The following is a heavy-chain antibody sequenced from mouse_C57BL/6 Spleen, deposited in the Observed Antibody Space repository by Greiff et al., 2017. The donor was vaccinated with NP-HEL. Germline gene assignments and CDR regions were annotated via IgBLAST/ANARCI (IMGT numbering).Heavy chain of an antibody. CDR2: IYPGGGYT. Sequence: VQLQQSGAELVRPGTSVKMSCKASGYTFTNYWIGWAKQRPGHGLEWIGDIYPGGGYTNYNEKFKGKATLTADKSSSTAYMQFSSLTSEDSAIYYCARRGDYYGSSHFDYWGQGTTLTVSS. D-gene: IGHD1-1*01. CDR3: ARRGDYYGSSHFDY. J-gene: IGHJ2*01. V-gene: IGHV1-63*01. CDR1: GYTFTNYW.